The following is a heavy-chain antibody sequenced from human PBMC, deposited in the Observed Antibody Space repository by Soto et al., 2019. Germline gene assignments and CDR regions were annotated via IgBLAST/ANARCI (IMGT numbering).Heavy chain of an antibody. CDR2: ISSRSGHI. D-gene: IGHD1-26*01. V-gene: IGHV3-21*01. Sequence: EVQLVESGGGLGKPGGSLRLSCAASGFTFSIYSMKWVRQAPGKGLEWVSSISSRSGHIYYADSLKGRFTISRDNAKNSLFLQINSLRAEDTAVYYCARLKLNRYSGNYYMDAMDVWGQGTTVTVSS. CDR3: ARLKLNRYSGNYYMDAMDV. CDR1: GFTFSIYS. J-gene: IGHJ6*02.